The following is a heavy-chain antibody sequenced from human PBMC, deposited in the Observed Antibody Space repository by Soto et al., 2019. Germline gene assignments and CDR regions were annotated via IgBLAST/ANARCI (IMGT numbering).Heavy chain of an antibody. CDR1: GYTFTSYG. Sequence: QVQLVQSGAEVKKPGASVKVSCKASGYTFTSYGVNWVRQAPGQGLEWMGWIRSYNNSTNYAQKLQGRVTMTTDTATNTDYMELRSLRSDDTAVYYCARHGNGDDYWGQGTPVTVSS. J-gene: IGHJ4*02. D-gene: IGHD2-8*01. V-gene: IGHV1-18*01. CDR3: ARHGNGDDY. CDR2: IRSYNNST.